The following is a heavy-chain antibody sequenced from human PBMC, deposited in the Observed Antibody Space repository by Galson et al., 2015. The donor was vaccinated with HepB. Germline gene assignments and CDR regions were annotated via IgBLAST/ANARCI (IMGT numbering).Heavy chain of an antibody. CDR2: IKQDESEK. D-gene: IGHD1-7*01. Sequence: SLRLSCAASGFTFRTHWMSWVRQAPGKGLEWVANIKQDESEKDFVDSVKGRFTISRDNSNNSQFLQMNSLRVEDTAVYYCARWRWRMGNFAFDLWGQGTMVTVSS. J-gene: IGHJ3*01. V-gene: IGHV3-7*01. CDR3: ARWRWRMGNFAFDL. CDR1: GFTFRTHW.